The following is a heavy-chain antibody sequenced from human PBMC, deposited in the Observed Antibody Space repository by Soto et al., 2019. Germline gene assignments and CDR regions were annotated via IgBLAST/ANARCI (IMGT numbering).Heavy chain of an antibody. V-gene: IGHV3-23*01. CDR2: TSGSGDDT. D-gene: IGHD2-15*01. Sequence: EVQLLESGGGLVQPGGSLRLSCAASGFAFSNYAMIWVRQLPGKRLEWVSSTSGSGDDTEYADSVKGRFTISRDVSKSTLYLQLNTLTVEDTAIYYCVKSVCVTIGCKLLHYWGQGIPVTVSA. CDR3: VKSVCVTIGCKLLHY. CDR1: GFAFSNYA. J-gene: IGHJ4*02.